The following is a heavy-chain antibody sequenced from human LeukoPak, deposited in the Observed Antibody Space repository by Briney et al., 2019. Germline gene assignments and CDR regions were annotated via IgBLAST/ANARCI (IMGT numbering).Heavy chain of an antibody. CDR3: ARGPYDILTGYTEPVDY. Sequence: SETLSLTCTVSGGSISSGSYYWSWIRQPAGKGLEWIGSIYYSGSTYYNPSLKSRVTISVDTSKNQFSLKLSSVTAADTAVYYCARGPYDILTGYTEPVDYWGQGTLVTVSS. J-gene: IGHJ4*02. D-gene: IGHD3-9*01. V-gene: IGHV4-39*01. CDR1: GGSISSGSYY. CDR2: IYYSGST.